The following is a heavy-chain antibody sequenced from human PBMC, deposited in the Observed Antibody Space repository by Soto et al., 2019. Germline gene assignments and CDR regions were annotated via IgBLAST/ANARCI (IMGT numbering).Heavy chain of an antibody. CDR1: GYTLTELS. J-gene: IGHJ2*01. D-gene: IGHD2-8*02. V-gene: IGHV1-24*01. CDR2: FDPEDGET. Sequence: QVQLVQSGAEVKKPGASVKVSCKVSGYTLTELSMHWVRQAPGKGLEWMGGFDPEDGETIYAQKFQGRVTMTEDTSTDRAYMELSSLRSDDTTVYYWATGAEVALTWWRYFELWGRGTLVTVSS. CDR3: ATGAEVALTWWRYFEL.